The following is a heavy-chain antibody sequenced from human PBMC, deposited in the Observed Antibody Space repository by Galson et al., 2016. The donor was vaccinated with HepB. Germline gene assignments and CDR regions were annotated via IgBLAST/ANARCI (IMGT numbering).Heavy chain of an antibody. D-gene: IGHD2-21*01. V-gene: IGHV1-2*02. CDR2: MNPNSGGT. J-gene: IGHJ3*02. Sequence: SVKVSCKASGYTFTGYFMHWVRQAPGQGLEWMGWMNPNSGGTNYAQKFQGRVTMTRDTSISTAYMELSRLRSDDTAVYYCARDLFHGDWARSWAFDIWGQGTMVTVSS. CDR1: GYTFTGYF. CDR3: ARDLFHGDWARSWAFDI.